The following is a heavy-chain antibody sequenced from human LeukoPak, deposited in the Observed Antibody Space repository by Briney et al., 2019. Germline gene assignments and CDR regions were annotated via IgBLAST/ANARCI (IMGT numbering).Heavy chain of an antibody. CDR2: IYTSGST. V-gene: IGHV4-4*07. D-gene: IGHD3-10*01. CDR3: ARYYYGSGSYFWFDP. J-gene: IGHJ5*02. Sequence: SETLSLTCTVSGGSISSYYWSWIRQPAGKGLEWIGRIYTSGSTNYNPSLKSRVTMSVDTSKNQFSLKLSSVTAADTAVYFCARYYYGSGSYFWFDPWGQGTLVTVSS. CDR1: GGSISSYY.